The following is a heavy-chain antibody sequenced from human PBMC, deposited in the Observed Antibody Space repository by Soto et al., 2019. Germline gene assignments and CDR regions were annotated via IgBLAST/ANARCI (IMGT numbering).Heavy chain of an antibody. V-gene: IGHV5-51*01. CDR2: IYPGDSDT. CDR1: GYSFTSYW. D-gene: IGHD3-3*02. J-gene: IGHJ6*02. Sequence: GESLKISCKGSGYSFTSYWIGWVRQMPGKGLEWMGIIYPGDSDTRYSPSFQGQVTISADKSISTAYLQWSSLKASDTAMYYCARHLRHFWSRYWPFGYYYGMDVWGQGTTVTVSS. CDR3: ARHLRHFWSRYWPFGYYYGMDV.